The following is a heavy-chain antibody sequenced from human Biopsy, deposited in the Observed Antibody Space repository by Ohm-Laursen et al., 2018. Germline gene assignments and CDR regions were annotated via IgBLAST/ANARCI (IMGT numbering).Heavy chain of an antibody. J-gene: IGHJ4*02. CDR3: ARSGSDSLNYYFDF. CDR2: TFYRAKWYT. CDR1: GDSVSSNRAA. Sequence: QTLSLICAISGDSVSSNRAAWNWIRQSPSRGLEWLGRTFYRAKWYTDFAVSVKSRITLTPDPSTNQFSLQLNSVTPDDTAVYYCARSGSDSLNYYFDFWGQGTLVTVSS. V-gene: IGHV6-1*01. D-gene: IGHD2-21*02.